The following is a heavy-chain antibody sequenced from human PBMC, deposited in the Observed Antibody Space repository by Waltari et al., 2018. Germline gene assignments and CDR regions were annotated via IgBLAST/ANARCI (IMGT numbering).Heavy chain of an antibody. J-gene: IGHJ1*01. V-gene: IGHV4-38-2*01. Sequence: QEQLQESGPGLVKPSETLSLTCAVSGYSISSGYYWGWIRQPPGKGLEWIGSIYHSGSTYYNPSLKSRVTISVDTSKNQFSLKLSSVTAADTAVYYCATPPGGSSSFSAEYFQHWGQGTLVTVSS. CDR1: GYSISSGYY. CDR2: IYHSGST. D-gene: IGHD6-6*01. CDR3: ATPPGGSSSFSAEYFQH.